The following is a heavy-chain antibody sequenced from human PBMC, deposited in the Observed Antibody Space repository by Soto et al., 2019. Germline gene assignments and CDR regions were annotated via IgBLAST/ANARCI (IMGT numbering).Heavy chain of an antibody. J-gene: IGHJ4*02. CDR3: ASYAGSDY. D-gene: IGHD4-17*01. CDR1: GFTFSSYS. Sequence: EVQLVESGGGLVQPGGSLRLSCAASGFTFSSYSMNWVRQAPGKGLEWVSYISGSSTSIYYADSVKGRFTISRDNAKSSLYLQINSLRAEDTAVYYCASYAGSDYWGQGTLVTVAS. V-gene: IGHV3-48*01. CDR2: ISGSSTSI.